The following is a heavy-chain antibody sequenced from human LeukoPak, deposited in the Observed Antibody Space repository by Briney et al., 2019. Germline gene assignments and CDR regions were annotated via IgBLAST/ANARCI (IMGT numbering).Heavy chain of an antibody. CDR2: ISAYNGNT. CDR3: ARDPACGSITIFGVVIGCGVSSQQYYMDV. Sequence: ASVKVSCKASGYTFTSYGISWVRQAPGQGLEWMGWISAYNGNTNYAQKLQGRVTMTTDTSTSIAYMELRSLRSDDTAVYYCARDPACGSITIFGVVIGCGVSSQQYYMDVWGKGTTVTVSS. V-gene: IGHV1-18*01. CDR1: GYTFTSYG. J-gene: IGHJ6*03. D-gene: IGHD3-3*01.